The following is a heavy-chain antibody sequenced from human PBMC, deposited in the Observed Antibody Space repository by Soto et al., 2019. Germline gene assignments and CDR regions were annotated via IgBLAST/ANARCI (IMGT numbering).Heavy chain of an antibody. D-gene: IGHD5-12*01. V-gene: IGHV3-23*01. CDR2: IVGSDAKT. CDR1: GFSFNNYA. CDR3: AKWTYLDF. J-gene: IGHJ4*02. Sequence: GGSLRLSCAASGFSFNNYAMNWVRQAPGQGLEWVATIVGSDAKTHYADSVKGRFSISRDTSRNTVYLQMNNLRADDTAIYYCAKWTYLDFWGQGTRVTVSS.